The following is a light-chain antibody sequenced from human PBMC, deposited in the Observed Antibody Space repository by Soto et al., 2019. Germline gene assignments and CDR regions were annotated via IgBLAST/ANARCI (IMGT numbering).Light chain of an antibody. V-gene: IGLV1-51*01. CDR2: DNN. CDR1: SSNIGNNY. CDR3: GTWDNSLSVAA. J-gene: IGLJ2*01. Sequence: QSVLTQPRSVSAAPGQKVTISCSGSSSNIGNNYVSWYQQLPGTAPRLLIYDNNKRPSGIPDRFSGSKSGTSATLDISGLQTGDEADYYCGTWDNSLSVAAFGGGTKLTVL.